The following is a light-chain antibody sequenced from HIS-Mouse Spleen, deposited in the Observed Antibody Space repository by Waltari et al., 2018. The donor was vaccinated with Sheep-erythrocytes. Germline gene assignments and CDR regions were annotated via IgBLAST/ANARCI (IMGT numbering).Light chain of an antibody. V-gene: IGLV2-23*01. J-gene: IGLJ3*02. CDR3: SSYAGSNNWV. CDR1: SSDVGSYNL. CDR2: EGS. Sequence: QSALTQPASVSGSPGQSITISCTGTSSDVGSYNLVSWYQQHPGKAPNLMIYEGSKRPSGVSNRFSGSKSGNTASLTISGLQAEDEADYYCSSYAGSNNWVFGGGTKLTVL.